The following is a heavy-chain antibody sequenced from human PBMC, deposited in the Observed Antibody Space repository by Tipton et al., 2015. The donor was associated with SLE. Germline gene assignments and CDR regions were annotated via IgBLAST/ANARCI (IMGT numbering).Heavy chain of an antibody. CDR2: INHSGST. J-gene: IGHJ6*02. CDR1: GGSFSGYP. Sequence: LRLSCAVYGGSFSGYPWSWIRQPPGKGLEWIGEINHSGSTNYNPSLKSRVTISLDTSKNQFSLKLTSVTTADTAVYHCARDISGYSSSWFYYYSAMDVWGQGTTVTVSS. CDR3: ARDISGYSSSWFYYYSAMDV. D-gene: IGHD6-13*01. V-gene: IGHV4-34*01.